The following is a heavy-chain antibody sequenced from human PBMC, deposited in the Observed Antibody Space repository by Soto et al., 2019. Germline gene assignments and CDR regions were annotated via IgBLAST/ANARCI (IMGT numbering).Heavy chain of an antibody. J-gene: IGHJ4*02. D-gene: IGHD3-22*01. V-gene: IGHV3-21*01. CDR1: GFTFSSYS. CDR2: ISSSSSYI. Sequence: GGSLRLSCAASGFTFSSYSMNWVRQAPGKGLEWVSSISSSSSYIYYADSVKGRFTISRDNAKNSLYLQMNSPRAEDTAVYYCATDRSAYDSSRSFDYWGQGTLVTVSS. CDR3: ATDRSAYDSSRSFDY.